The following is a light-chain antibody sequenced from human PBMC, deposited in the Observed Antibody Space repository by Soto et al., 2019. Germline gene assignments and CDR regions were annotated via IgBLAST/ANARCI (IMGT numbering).Light chain of an antibody. CDR2: DAS. V-gene: IGKV3-15*01. J-gene: IGKJ2*01. CDR3: LQYSTCPSLYT. CDR1: QSVSSY. Sequence: EIVMTQSPATLSVSLGERVTLSCRASQSVSSYLAWYQQNPGQAPSLLISDASTRATDVPDTFSGSRSGTDFTLDISSLQSTDLAVDYRLQYSTCPSLYTFCQGNKLESK.